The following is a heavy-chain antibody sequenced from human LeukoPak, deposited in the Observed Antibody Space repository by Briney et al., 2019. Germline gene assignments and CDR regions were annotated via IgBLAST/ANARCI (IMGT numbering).Heavy chain of an antibody. D-gene: IGHD3-3*01. CDR3: ARVHRTGYYDFWSGYYTGLIFDY. V-gene: IGHV4-59*01. J-gene: IGHJ4*02. CDR2: IYYSGST. CDR1: GGSISSYY. Sequence: SETLSLTCTVSGGSISSYYWSWIRQPPGKGLEWIGYIYYSGSTNYNPSLKSRVTISVDTSKNQFSLKMSSVTAADTAVYYCARVHRTGYYDFWSGYYTGLIFDYWGQGTLVTVSS.